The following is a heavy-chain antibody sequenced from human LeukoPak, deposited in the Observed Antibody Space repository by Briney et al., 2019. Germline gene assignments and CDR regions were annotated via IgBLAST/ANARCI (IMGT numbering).Heavy chain of an antibody. CDR3: ATETIGRHYDY. Sequence: GGSLRLSCAASGFSFSSSGINWVRQAPAKGLEWVSSIGSTGTDRYYADSVKGRFTISRDNAKNSLYLQMNSLRAEDTAVYYCATETIGRHYDYWGQGTLLTVSS. CDR2: IGSTGTDR. D-gene: IGHD1-14*01. CDR1: GFSFSSSG. J-gene: IGHJ4*02. V-gene: IGHV3-21*01.